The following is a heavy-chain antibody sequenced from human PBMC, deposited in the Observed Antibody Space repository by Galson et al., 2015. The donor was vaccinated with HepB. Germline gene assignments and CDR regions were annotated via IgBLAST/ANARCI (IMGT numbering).Heavy chain of an antibody. V-gene: IGHV6-1*01. Sequence: CAISGDSVSSNSAVWDWIRQSPSRGLEWLGRTYYRSRWYNDYAVSGKSRISINADTSKNQVSLQLNSVAPDDTAVYYCAYGVEGWGQGTRVTVS. J-gene: IGHJ6*02. CDR3: AYGVEG. CDR2: TYYRSRWYN. CDR1: GDSVSSNSAV.